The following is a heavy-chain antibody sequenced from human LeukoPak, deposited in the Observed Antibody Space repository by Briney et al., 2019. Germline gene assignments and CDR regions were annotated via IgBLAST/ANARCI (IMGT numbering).Heavy chain of an antibody. D-gene: IGHD3-9*01. CDR2: ISYDGSNK. J-gene: IGHJ4*02. CDR3: AKDSQLRYFDWLFDY. CDR1: GFTFSSYG. Sequence: PGGSLRLSCAASGFTFSSYGMHWVRQAPGKGLEWVAVISYDGSNKYYADSVKGRFTISRDNSKNTLYLQMNSLRAEDTAVYYCAKDSQLRYFDWLFDYWGQGTLVTVSS. V-gene: IGHV3-30*18.